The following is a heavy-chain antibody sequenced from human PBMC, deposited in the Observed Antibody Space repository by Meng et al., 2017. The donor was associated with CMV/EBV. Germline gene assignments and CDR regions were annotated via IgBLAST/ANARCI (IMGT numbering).Heavy chain of an antibody. CDR1: GFTFSSYW. D-gene: IGHD2-2*02. J-gene: IGHJ6*02. V-gene: IGHV3-74*01. CDR2: SNSNGSST. CDR3: SISVPRGYCSSPSRYTVFRPYYGMDV. Sequence: GGLLRLSCAAFGFTFSSYWMPWVRQAPGKGLVWVPRSNSNGSSTSYADSVKGRFTISRDNAKNSLYLQKNRLRAEDTAVYYCSISVPRGYCSSPSRYTVFRPYYGMDVWGQGTTVTVSS.